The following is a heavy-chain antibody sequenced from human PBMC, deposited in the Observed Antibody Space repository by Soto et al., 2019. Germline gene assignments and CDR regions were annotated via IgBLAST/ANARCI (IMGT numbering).Heavy chain of an antibody. CDR1: GFTFRTYD. D-gene: IGHD3-9*01. Sequence: GGSLRLSCAASGFTFRTYDMSWVRQAPGKGLEWVSSITGSGGSTYNADSAKGRFTISRDNSENTLYLQVNSLRAEDTAVYYCAKEYSDFLTAFYGPLNIYYYYSGMDVWGQGTTVTVSS. CDR3: AKEYSDFLTAFYGPLNIYYYYSGMDV. CDR2: ITGSGGST. V-gene: IGHV3-23*01. J-gene: IGHJ6*02.